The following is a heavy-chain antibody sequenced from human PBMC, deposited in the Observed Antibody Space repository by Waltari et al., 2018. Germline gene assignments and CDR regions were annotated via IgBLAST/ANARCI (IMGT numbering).Heavy chain of an antibody. V-gene: IGHV1-46*01. D-gene: IGHD3-10*01. CDR3: ARSQGSYYGSGRRDFDY. CDR1: GYTLTNYY. CDR2: IHPGGGST. J-gene: IGHJ4*02. Sequence: QVQLVQSGAEVKKPGASVKVSCKASGYTLTNYYIHWVRQAPGQGLEWVGIIHPGGGSTSYAEKFRGRVTMTRDTSTSTVNMDLTSLRSEDTAVYYCARSQGSYYGSGRRDFDYWGQGTLVTVSS.